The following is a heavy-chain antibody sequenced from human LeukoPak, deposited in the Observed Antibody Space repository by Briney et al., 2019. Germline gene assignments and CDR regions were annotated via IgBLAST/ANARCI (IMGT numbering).Heavy chain of an antibody. CDR2: ISPDGSDT. CDR1: GYSFTNYW. Sequence: GESLKISCRGSGYSFTNYWIGWVRQMPGKGLEWMGIISPDGSDTRYSPSFQGQVTISADKSITTAYLQWSSLKASDTAMYYCARLTSSWSFDYWGQGTLVTVSS. V-gene: IGHV5-51*01. D-gene: IGHD6-13*01. CDR3: ARLTSSWSFDY. J-gene: IGHJ4*02.